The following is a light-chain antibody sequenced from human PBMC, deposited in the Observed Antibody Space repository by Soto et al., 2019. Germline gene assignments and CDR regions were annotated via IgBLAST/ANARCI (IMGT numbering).Light chain of an antibody. CDR2: AAS. CDR3: QQYNYWPPWT. V-gene: IGKV3-15*01. CDR1: QSVSSN. Sequence: EIVMTQSPATLSVSPGERATLSCRASQSVSSNLALYPQKPGQAPRLLIYAASTRATGIPARFSGSGSGIEFTLTISSLQSEDFAVYYCQQYNYWPPWTFGQGTKVEIK. J-gene: IGKJ1*01.